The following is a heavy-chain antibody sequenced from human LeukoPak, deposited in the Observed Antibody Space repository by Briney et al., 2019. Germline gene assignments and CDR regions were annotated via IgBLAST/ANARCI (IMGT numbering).Heavy chain of an antibody. CDR1: GFTFSSYS. CDR2: ISSSSSYI. Sequence: TGGSLRLSCAASGFTFSSYSMNWVRQAPGKGLEWVSSISSSSSYIYYADSVKGRFTISRDNAKNSLYLQMNSLRAEDTAVYYCARGHSSSWYEAYSIGHAFDIWGQGTMVTVSS. D-gene: IGHD6-13*01. CDR3: ARGHSSSWYEAYSIGHAFDI. J-gene: IGHJ3*02. V-gene: IGHV3-21*01.